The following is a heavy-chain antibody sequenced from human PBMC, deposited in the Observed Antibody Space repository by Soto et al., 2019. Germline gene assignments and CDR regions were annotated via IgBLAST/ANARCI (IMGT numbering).Heavy chain of an antibody. CDR1: GITFSSYA. CDR3: AKDKEVATIGGAFDS. Sequence: EVQLLESGGGLVQPGGSLRLSCAASGITFSSYAMNWVRQAPGKGLEWVSVISNRGDTTYYADSVKGRFTISRDNSKNAVYLQLNSLRAEDTAMYYCAKDKEVATIGGAFDSWGQGTLLTGSS. V-gene: IGHV3-23*01. D-gene: IGHD5-12*01. CDR2: ISNRGDTT. J-gene: IGHJ4*02.